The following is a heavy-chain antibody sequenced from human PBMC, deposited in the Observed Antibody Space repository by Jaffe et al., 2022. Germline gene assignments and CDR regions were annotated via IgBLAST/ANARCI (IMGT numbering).Heavy chain of an antibody. CDR3: ARDPANWESGPHLDY. D-gene: IGHD1-1*01. J-gene: IGHJ4*02. CDR1: GFTFSSYE. CDR2: ISSSGSTI. Sequence: EVQLVESGGGLVQPGGSLRLSCAASGFTFSSYEMNWVRQAPGKGLEWVSYISSSGSTIYYADSVKGRFTISRDNAKNSLYLQMNSLRAEDTAVYYCARDPANWESGPHLDYWGQGTLVTVSS. V-gene: IGHV3-48*03.